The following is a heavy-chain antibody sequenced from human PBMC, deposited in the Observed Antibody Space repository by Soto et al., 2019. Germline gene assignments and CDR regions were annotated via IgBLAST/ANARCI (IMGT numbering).Heavy chain of an antibody. J-gene: IGHJ6*03. D-gene: IGHD2-2*03. Sequence: ASVKVACKASGYTFTSYAMPWVRQAPGQRLEWMGWINAGNGNTKYSQKFQGRVTITRDTSASTAYMELSSLRSEDTAVYYCARDMRGYCSSTSCHYVDVWGQGTTVTVS. V-gene: IGHV1-3*01. CDR3: ARDMRGYCSSTSCHYVDV. CDR1: GYTFTSYA. CDR2: INAGNGNT.